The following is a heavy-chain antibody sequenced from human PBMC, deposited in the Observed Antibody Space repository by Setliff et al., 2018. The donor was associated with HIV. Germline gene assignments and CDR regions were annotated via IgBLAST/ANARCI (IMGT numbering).Heavy chain of an antibody. CDR2: FIAVLDIT. CDR3: AGPRGDEAFDI. J-gene: IGHJ3*02. D-gene: IGHD3-10*01. CDR1: GGSSRTYS. Sequence: GASVKVSCKASGGSSRTYSINWVRQAPGQGLEWMGQFIAVLDITSYAQKFQGRLTITADESTSTMYMELSSLRSDDTAVYYCAGPRGDEAFDIWGQGTMVT. V-gene: IGHV1-69*10.